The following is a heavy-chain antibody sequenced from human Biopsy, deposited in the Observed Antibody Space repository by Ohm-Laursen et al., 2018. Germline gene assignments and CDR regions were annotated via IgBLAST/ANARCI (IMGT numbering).Heavy chain of an antibody. J-gene: IGHJ6*02. CDR2: IKQDGSED. V-gene: IGHV3-7*01. CDR1: GFTFSGSW. Sequence: SLRLSCAASGFTFSGSWMTWVRQAPGTGLEWVAMIKQDGSEDYYVDSVKGRFTISRDNAQKSLDLQLNSLRAEDTAVYYCVRGRSMDVWGQGTTVTVS. CDR3: VRGRSMDV.